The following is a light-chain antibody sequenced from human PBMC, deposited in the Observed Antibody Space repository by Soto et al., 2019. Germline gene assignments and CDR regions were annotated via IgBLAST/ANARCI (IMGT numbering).Light chain of an antibody. V-gene: IGLV2-14*03. Sequence: QSVLTQPASVSGSPGQSIPISCTGTSNDVGGYNYVSWYQQHPGKAPKLMIYDVSNRPSGVSNRFSGSKSDNTASLTISGLQAEDEADYYCSSFSSNNTLVVFGGGTKLTVL. CDR2: DVS. CDR3: SSFSSNNTLVV. J-gene: IGLJ2*01. CDR1: SNDVGGYNY.